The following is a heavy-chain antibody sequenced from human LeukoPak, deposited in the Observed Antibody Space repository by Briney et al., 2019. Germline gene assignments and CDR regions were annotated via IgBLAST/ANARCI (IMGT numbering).Heavy chain of an antibody. D-gene: IGHD3-3*01. CDR2: ISGSGGST. V-gene: IGHV3-23*01. CDR3: ANSILEWLFRGSPLISPFDP. J-gene: IGHJ5*02. CDR1: GFTFSSYA. Sequence: GGSLRLSCAASGFTFSSYAMSWVRQAPGKGLEWVSAISGSGGSTYYADSVKGRFTISRDNSKNTLYLQMNSLRAEDTAVYYCANSILEWLFRGSPLISPFDPWGQGTLVTVSS.